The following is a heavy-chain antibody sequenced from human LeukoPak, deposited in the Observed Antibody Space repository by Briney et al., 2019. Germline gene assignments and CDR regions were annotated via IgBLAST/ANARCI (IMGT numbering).Heavy chain of an antibody. CDR1: GGSISSYY. J-gene: IGHJ4*02. CDR2: IYYSGST. CDR3: AIHSHCSGGSCYFFDY. V-gene: IGHV4-59*08. D-gene: IGHD2-15*01. Sequence: PSETLSLTCTVSGGSISSYYWSWIRQPPGKGLEWIGYIYYSGSTNYNPSLKSRVTISVDTSKNQFSLKLSSVTAADTAVYYCAIHSHCSGGSCYFFDYWGQGTLVTVSS.